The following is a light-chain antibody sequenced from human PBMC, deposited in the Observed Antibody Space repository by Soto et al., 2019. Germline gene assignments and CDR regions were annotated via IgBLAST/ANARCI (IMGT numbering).Light chain of an antibody. J-gene: IGLJ1*01. V-gene: IGLV2-14*01. CDR3: SSYAGSDNFV. CDR1: SSDVGGYNY. CDR2: EVS. Sequence: SVLTQPASVSGSPGQSITISCTGTSSDVGGYNYVSWYQQHPGKAPKLMIYEVSNRPSGVSNRFSGSKSGNTASLTISGSQADDEADYYCSSYAGSDNFVFGTGTKVTVL.